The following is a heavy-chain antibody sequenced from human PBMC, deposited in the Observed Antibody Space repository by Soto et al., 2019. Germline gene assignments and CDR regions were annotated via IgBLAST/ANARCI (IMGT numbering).Heavy chain of an antibody. D-gene: IGHD3-16*01. CDR2: ISGSGGST. V-gene: IGHV3-23*01. CDR3: ARDGWGSNWYFDL. Sequence: GGSLRLSCAASGFTFSSYAMSWVRQAPGKGLEWVSAISGSGGSTYYADSVKGRFTISKDKSKRTLFLQMNSLRVDDTAVYYCARDGWGSNWYFDLWGRGTLVTVSS. J-gene: IGHJ2*01. CDR1: GFTFSSYA.